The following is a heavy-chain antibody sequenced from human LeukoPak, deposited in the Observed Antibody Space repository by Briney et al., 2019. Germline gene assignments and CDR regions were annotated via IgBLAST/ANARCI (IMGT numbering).Heavy chain of an antibody. J-gene: IGHJ4*02. CDR1: GGSISSGDYY. CDR2: IYYSGST. CDR3: ARGDLEPRTHFDY. V-gene: IGHV4-30-4*01. Sequence: PSETLSLTCTVSGGSISSGDYYWSWIRQPPGKGLEWIGYIYYSGSTYYNPSLKSRVTISVDTSKNQFSLKLSSVTAADTAVYYCARGDLEPRTHFDYWGQGTLVTVSS. D-gene: IGHD3-16*01.